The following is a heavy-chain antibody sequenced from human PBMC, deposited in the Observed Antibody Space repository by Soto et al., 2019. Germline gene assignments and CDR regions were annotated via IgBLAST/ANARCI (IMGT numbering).Heavy chain of an antibody. CDR1: GFTFNNYA. V-gene: IGHV3-23*01. CDR2: ISGGGDIT. Sequence: EVQLLESGGGLVQPGGSLRLSCAASGFTFNNYAMTWVRQAPGKGLEWVSAISGGGDITLYADSVKGRFTVSRDGSKNTLYLQMSSLRAEDTVLYYCAKGRGGSGSLTPRVDFWGQGTLVTVSS. CDR3: AKGRGGSGSLTPRVDF. D-gene: IGHD3-10*01. J-gene: IGHJ4*02.